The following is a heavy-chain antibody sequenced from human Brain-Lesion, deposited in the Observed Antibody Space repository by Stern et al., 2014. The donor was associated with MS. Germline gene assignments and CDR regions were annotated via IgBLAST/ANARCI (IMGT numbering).Heavy chain of an antibody. CDR2: VYYSGNP. Sequence: QLQLQESGPGLVKPSDTLSLTCSVSGDSLSSSTFYWGWIRQPPGKGPEWIGSVYYSGNPYYHPSLKSRVTISVDPSKNQFPLRLPSVTAADTAVYYCARHQLGYGYAYLRYWGQGTLVTVSS. D-gene: IGHD5-18*01. CDR1: GDSLSSSTFY. J-gene: IGHJ4*02. V-gene: IGHV4-39*01. CDR3: ARHQLGYGYAYLRY.